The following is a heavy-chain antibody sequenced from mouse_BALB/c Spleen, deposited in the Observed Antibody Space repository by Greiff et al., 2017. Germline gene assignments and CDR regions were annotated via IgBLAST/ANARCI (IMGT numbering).Heavy chain of an antibody. J-gene: IGHJ4*01. D-gene: IGHD3-3*01. CDR3: ARWGLRYDVVE. Sequence: EVKLVESGGGLVQPGGSRKLSCAASGFTFSSFGMHWVRQAPEKGLEWVAYISSGSSTIYYADTVKGRFTISRDNPKNTLFLQMTSLRSEDTAMYYCARWGLRYDVVEGGQGTSVSVS. CDR1: GFTFSSFG. V-gene: IGHV5-17*02. CDR2: ISSGSSTI.